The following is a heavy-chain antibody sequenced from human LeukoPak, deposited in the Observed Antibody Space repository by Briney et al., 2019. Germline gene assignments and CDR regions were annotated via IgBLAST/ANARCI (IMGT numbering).Heavy chain of an antibody. Sequence: SETLSLTCTVSGGSVSSYHWSWIRQPAGKGLEGIGRLYTSGGTNYNPSLKSPVSMSVDTSKNQFSLELNSVTAADTAVYYCARSGSYANDAFHIWGQGTMVTVSS. CDR1: GGSVSSYH. J-gene: IGHJ3*02. CDR3: ARSGSYANDAFHI. D-gene: IGHD1-26*01. CDR2: LYTSGGT. V-gene: IGHV4-4*07.